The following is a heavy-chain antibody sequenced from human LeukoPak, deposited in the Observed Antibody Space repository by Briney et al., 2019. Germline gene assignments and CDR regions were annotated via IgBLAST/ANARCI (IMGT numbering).Heavy chain of an antibody. Sequence: GGSLRLSCAASGFTFSNYAMSWVRQAPGKGLGWVSGILGSGDSTYYADSVKGRFTISRDNSKNILYLQMNGLRAEDTAVYYCARATGNSGYYALDYWGQGTLVTVSS. V-gene: IGHV3-23*01. CDR2: ILGSGDST. CDR1: GFTFSNYA. J-gene: IGHJ4*02. D-gene: IGHD3-22*01. CDR3: ARATGNSGYYALDY.